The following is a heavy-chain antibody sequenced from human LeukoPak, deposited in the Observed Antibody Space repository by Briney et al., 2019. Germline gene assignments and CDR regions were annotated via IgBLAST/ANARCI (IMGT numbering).Heavy chain of an antibody. CDR1: GGSLSGYY. J-gene: IGHJ5*02. V-gene: IGHV4-34*01. CDR2: INHSGST. Sequence: SETLSLTCAVYGGSLSGYYWSWIRQPPGKGLEWIGEINHSGSTNYNPSLKSRVTISVDTSKNQFSLKLSSVTAADTAVYYCARVSIPNWFDPWGQGTLVTVSS. CDR3: ARVSIPNWFDP. D-gene: IGHD2-21*01.